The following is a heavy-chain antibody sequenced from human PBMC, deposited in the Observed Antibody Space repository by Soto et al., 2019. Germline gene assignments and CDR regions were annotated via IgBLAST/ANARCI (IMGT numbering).Heavy chain of an antibody. V-gene: IGHV1-69*01. Sequence: QVQLVQSGAEVKKPGSSVKVSCKASGGTFSSYAISWVRQAPGQGLEWMGGIIPIFGTANYAQKFQGRVTTTADESTSTAYMELCSQRSEDTAVYYCARGGIYYYDSSGYFSIVPPSDYWRQGTLLTVSS. CDR3: ARGGIYYYDSSGYFSIVPPSDY. CDR2: IIPIFGTA. D-gene: IGHD3-22*01. J-gene: IGHJ4*02. CDR1: GGTFSSYA.